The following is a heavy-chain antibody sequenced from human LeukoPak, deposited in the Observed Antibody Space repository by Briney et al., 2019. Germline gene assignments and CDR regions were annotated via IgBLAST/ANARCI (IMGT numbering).Heavy chain of an antibody. Sequence: GGSLRLSCAASGITVSSNYMSWVRQPPGKGLEWVSIIYSGGTTYYADSVQGRFTISRDNSKNTVYLQMNSLRAEDTAVYYCARDPYSSSWSYGMDVWGRGTAVTVSS. CDR3: ARDPYSSSWSYGMDV. CDR1: GITVSSNY. CDR2: IYSGGTT. D-gene: IGHD6-13*01. V-gene: IGHV3-53*01. J-gene: IGHJ6*02.